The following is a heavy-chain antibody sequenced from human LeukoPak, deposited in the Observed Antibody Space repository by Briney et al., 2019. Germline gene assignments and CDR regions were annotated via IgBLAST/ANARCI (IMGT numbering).Heavy chain of an antibody. V-gene: IGHV1-8*01. CDR3: TRGYYDSSDFEYFHH. CDR2: MNPNSGNT. D-gene: IGHD3-22*01. CDR1: GYTFTSYD. Sequence: ASVKVSCKASGYTFTSYDINWVRQATGQGPEWMGWMNPNSGNTGYAQKFQDRVTMTRDMSISTAYMELSRLRSDDTAIYYCTRGYYDSSDFEYFHHWGQGTLVTVSS. J-gene: IGHJ1*01.